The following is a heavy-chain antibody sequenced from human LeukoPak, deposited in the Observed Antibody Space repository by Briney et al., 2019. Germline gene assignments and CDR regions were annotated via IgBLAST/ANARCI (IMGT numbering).Heavy chain of an antibody. D-gene: IGHD3-16*01. CDR1: GGSISSGGYY. CDR3: ASSTYYDYVWGSYAFDI. J-gene: IGHJ3*02. V-gene: IGHV4-31*03. CDR2: IYYSGST. Sequence: SETLSLTCTVSGGSISSGGYYWRWLRQHPGKGLEWIGYIYYSGSTYYNPSLKSRVTISVDTSKNQFSLKLSSVTAADTAVYYCASSTYYDYVWGSYAFDIGGQGTMVTVSS.